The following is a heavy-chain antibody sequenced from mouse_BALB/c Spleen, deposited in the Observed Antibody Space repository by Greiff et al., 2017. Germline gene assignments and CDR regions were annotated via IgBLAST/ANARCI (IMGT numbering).Heavy chain of an antibody. CDR1: GYTFTSYV. D-gene: IGHD2-1*01. CDR3: ARADGNYPPDAMDY. CDR2: INPYNDGT. Sequence: VQLQQSGPELVKPGASVKMSCKASGYTFTSYVMHWVKQKPGQGLEWIGYINPYNDGTKYNEKFKGKAPLTSDKSSSTAYMELSSLTSEDSAVYYCARADGNYPPDAMDYGGQGTSGTVST. J-gene: IGHJ4*01. V-gene: IGHV1-14*01.